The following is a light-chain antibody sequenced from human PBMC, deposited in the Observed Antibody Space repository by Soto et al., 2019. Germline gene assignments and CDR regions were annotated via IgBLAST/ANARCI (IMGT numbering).Light chain of an antibody. CDR2: DVT. J-gene: IGLJ2*01. CDR1: SSDVGAYDF. CDR3: SSYTTRSTLV. Sequence: QSALTQPASVSGSPGQSITISCTGTSSDVGAYDFVSWYQHSPGKAPKLVTFDVTHRPPGISDRFSGSKSANTASLTISGLQAADEAFYYCSSYTTRSTLVFGGGTKLTVI. V-gene: IGLV2-14*01.